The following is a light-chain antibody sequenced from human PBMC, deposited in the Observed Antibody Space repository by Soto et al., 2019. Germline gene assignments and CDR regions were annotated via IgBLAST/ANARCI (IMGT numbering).Light chain of an antibody. CDR2: DAS. J-gene: IGKJ5*01. Sequence: EIVLTQSPATLSLSPGERATLSCRASQSVSSYLAWYQQKPGQAPRLLIYDASNRATGLPPRFSSSGSGTDFTLTISSLEPEDFAVYYCQQRSNWPLITFGQGTRLEIK. CDR1: QSVSSY. CDR3: QQRSNWPLIT. V-gene: IGKV3-11*01.